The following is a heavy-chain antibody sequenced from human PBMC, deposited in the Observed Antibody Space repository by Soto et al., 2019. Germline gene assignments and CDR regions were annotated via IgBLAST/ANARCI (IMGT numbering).Heavy chain of an antibody. CDR2: IYYSGST. V-gene: IGHV4-39*01. Sequence: SETLSLTCTVSGGSISSSSYYWGWIRQPPGKGLEWIGSIYYSGSTYYNPSLKSRVTISVDTSKNQFSLKLSSVTAADTAVYYCARAEPEYCTNGVCYNWFDPWGQGTLVTVSS. J-gene: IGHJ5*02. CDR1: GGSISSSSYY. CDR3: ARAEPEYCTNGVCYNWFDP. D-gene: IGHD2-8*01.